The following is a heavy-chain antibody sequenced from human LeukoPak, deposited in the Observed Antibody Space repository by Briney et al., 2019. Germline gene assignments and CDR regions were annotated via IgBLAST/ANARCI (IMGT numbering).Heavy chain of an antibody. Sequence: GGSLRLSCEASGLTFSSYGMHWVRQAPGKGLEWVAFIRYDGSNKYYADSVKGRFTISRDNSKNTLYLQMNSLRAEDTAVYYCAKDYGSGREADGFDIWGQGTKVTVSS. J-gene: IGHJ3*02. CDR1: GLTFSSYG. V-gene: IGHV3-30*02. D-gene: IGHD3-10*01. CDR3: AKDYGSGREADGFDI. CDR2: IRYDGSNK.